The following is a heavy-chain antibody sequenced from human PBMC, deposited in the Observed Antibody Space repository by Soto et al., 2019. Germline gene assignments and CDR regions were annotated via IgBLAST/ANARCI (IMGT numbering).Heavy chain of an antibody. CDR2: IDYSGST. CDR1: GGSINSGDYY. CDR3: ASYYDSSGYQALDY. V-gene: IGHV4-30-4*01. J-gene: IGHJ4*02. D-gene: IGHD3-22*01. Sequence: SETLSLTCIVSGGSINSGDYYWSWIRQPPGKGLEWIGYIDYSGSTYYNPSLKSPISMSLDTSKNQFSLKMHSVTAADTAVYYCASYYDSSGYQALDYWGRGILVTVSS.